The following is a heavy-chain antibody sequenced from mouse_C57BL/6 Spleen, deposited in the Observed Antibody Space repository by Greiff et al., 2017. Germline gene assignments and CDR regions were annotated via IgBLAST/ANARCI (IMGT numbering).Heavy chain of an antibody. D-gene: IGHD2-4*01. CDR2: IYPGDGDT. CDR3: ARSHYDYDWFAY. V-gene: IGHV1-80*01. Sequence: VQLQQSGAELVKPGASVKISCKASGYAFSSYWMNWVKQRPGKGLEWIGQIYPGDGDTNYNGKFKGKATLTADKSSSTAYMQLSSLTSEDSAVYFCARSHYDYDWFAYWGQGTLVTVSA. CDR1: GYAFSSYW. J-gene: IGHJ3*01.